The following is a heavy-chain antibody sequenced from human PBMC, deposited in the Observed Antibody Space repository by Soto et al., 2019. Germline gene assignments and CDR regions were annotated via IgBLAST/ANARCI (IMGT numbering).Heavy chain of an antibody. CDR1: GYTFTGYY. CDR2: INPNSGGT. V-gene: IGHV1-2*02. D-gene: IGHD2-15*01. Sequence: GASVKVSCKASGYTFTGYYMHWVRQAPGQGLEWMGWINPNSGGTNYAQKFQGRVTMTRDTSISTAYMELSRLRSDDTAVYYCARDNVPPYCSGGSCYGMDVWGQGTTVTVSS. CDR3: ARDNVPPYCSGGSCYGMDV. J-gene: IGHJ6*02.